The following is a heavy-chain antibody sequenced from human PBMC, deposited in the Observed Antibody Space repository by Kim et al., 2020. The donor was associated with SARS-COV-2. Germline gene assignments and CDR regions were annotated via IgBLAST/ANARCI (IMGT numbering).Heavy chain of an antibody. J-gene: IGHJ6*01. CDR3: ARHFGVVNRHYYFYGVDV. CDR2: IIPDTGDT. Sequence: ASVKVSCKTSGNTFSGHYIHWVRQAPGQGLEWMGQIIPDTGDTKYAQNFQGRVTLTRDTSTSTTYMELSRLRYDDTAVYFCARHFGVVNRHYYFYGVDVW. CDR1: GNTFSGHY. V-gene: IGHV1-2*06. D-gene: IGHD3-16*01.